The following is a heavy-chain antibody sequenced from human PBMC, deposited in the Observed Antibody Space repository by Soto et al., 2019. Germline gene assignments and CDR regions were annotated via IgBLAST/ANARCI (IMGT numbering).Heavy chain of an antibody. Sequence: EVQLAESGGGLAQPGGSLRLSCAASGFTLSGYAMDWVRQAPGKGLEYVSGISSNGVGTYYASSVQGRFTISRDNSKNPVYLQMGSLRPEDLAVYYCARRARPDFYFMDVWCKGTTVTVSS. V-gene: IGHV3-64*01. J-gene: IGHJ6*03. CDR1: GFTLSGYA. D-gene: IGHD6-6*01. CDR3: ARRARPDFYFMDV. CDR2: ISSNGVGT.